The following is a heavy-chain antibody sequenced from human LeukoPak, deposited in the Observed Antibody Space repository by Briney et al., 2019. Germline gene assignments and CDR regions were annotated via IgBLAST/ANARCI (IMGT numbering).Heavy chain of an antibody. J-gene: IGHJ4*02. Sequence: GGSLRLSCAASGFTFSGSAMHCVRQASGKGLEWVGRIRSKANSYATAYAASVKGRFTISRDDSKNTAYLQMNSLKTEDTAVYYCTRPSWGDGYNSNDYWGQGTLVTVSS. CDR3: TRPSWGDGYNSNDY. V-gene: IGHV3-73*01. CDR1: GFTFSGSA. CDR2: IRSKANSYAT. D-gene: IGHD5-24*01.